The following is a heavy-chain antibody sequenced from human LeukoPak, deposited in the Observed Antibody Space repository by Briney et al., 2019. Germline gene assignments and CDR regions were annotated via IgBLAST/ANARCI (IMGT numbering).Heavy chain of an antibody. J-gene: IGHJ4*02. Sequence: GGSLRLSCAASAFTFSNYWMSWVRQAPGKGLEWVANIKEDGSEINYVDSVKGRFTISRDNAKNSLYLQMTSLRVDDTAVYYCARDRGYSTFDYWGQGTLVTVSS. CDR3: ARDRGYSTFDY. D-gene: IGHD4-23*01. CDR1: AFTFSNYW. V-gene: IGHV3-7*01. CDR2: IKEDGSEI.